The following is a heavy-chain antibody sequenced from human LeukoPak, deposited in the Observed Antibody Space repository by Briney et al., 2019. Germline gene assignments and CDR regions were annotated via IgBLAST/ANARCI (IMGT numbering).Heavy chain of an antibody. CDR3: ARDMGAVAGPNWFDP. CDR2: IYYSGST. Sequence: SETLSLTCTVSGGSISSYYWSWIRQPPGKGLEWFGYIYYSGSTNYNPSLKSRVPISVDTSKNQFSLKLSSVTAADTAVYYCARDMGAVAGPNWFDPWGQGTLVTVSS. V-gene: IGHV4-59*01. CDR1: GGSISSYY. D-gene: IGHD6-19*01. J-gene: IGHJ5*02.